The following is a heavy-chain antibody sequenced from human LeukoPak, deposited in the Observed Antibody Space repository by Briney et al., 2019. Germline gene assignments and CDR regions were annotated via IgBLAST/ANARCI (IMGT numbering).Heavy chain of an antibody. J-gene: IGHJ3*01. V-gene: IGHV3-33*01. CDR3: AREISMFVNAFDL. D-gene: IGHD3-10*02. Sequence: TGGSLRLSCAASGFSFSNSGMHWVRQAPGKGLEWVAVIWYGGSNEYYADAVKGRFTISRDNSKNTVHLQMNSLRVEDTSVYYCAREISMFVNAFDLWGQGTLVTVTS. CDR2: IWYGGSNE. CDR1: GFSFSNSG.